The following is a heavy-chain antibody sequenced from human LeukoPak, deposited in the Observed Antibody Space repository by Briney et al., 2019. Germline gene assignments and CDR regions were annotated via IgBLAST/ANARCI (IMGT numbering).Heavy chain of an antibody. CDR2: IYPGDSDT. Sequence: HGESLKISCKGSGYTFSNYWIGWVRQMPGKGLEWMGIIYPGDSDTRYSPSFQGHVTISADKSISTAYLQWSSLKASDTAMYYCARRLPPGYFDYWGQGTLVTVSS. CDR1: GYTFSNYW. D-gene: IGHD5/OR15-5a*01. V-gene: IGHV5-51*01. CDR3: ARRLPPGYFDY. J-gene: IGHJ4*02.